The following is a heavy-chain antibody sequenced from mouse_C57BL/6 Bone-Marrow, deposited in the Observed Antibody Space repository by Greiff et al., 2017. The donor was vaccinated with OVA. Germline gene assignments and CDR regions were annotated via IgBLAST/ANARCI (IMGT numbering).Heavy chain of an antibody. D-gene: IGHD2-5*01. J-gene: IGHJ4*01. Sequence: EVKVVESGGGLVQPKGSLKLSCAASGFSFNTYAMNWVRQAPGKGLEWVARIRSKSNNYATYYADSVKDRFTISRDDSESMLYLQMNNLKTEDTAMDYCVRDSNYVAMDYWGQGTSVTVSS. CDR1: GFSFNTYA. V-gene: IGHV10-1*01. CDR3: VRDSNYVAMDY. CDR2: IRSKSNNYAT.